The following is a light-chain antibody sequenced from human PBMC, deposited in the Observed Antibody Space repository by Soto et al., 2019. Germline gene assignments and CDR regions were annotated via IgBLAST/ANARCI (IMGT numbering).Light chain of an antibody. CDR2: DAS. V-gene: IGKV3-15*01. CDR1: QSVSYY. Sequence: EILMTQSPATLSVSPGERVTFSCRASQSVSYYLAWYQQKPGQAPRLLIYDASTRATGIPVRFSGSGSGTEFTLTISSLQSEDFGVYYCQQYDNLPLTFGPGTKVDIK. CDR3: QQYDNLPLT. J-gene: IGKJ3*01.